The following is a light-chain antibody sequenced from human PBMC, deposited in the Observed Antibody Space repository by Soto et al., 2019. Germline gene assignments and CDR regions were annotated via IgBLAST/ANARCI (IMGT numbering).Light chain of an antibody. V-gene: IGKV3-15*01. CDR3: LQYHYWWT. CDR1: QSVRSRY. J-gene: IGKJ1*01. Sequence: EILLTQSPGTLSLSPGERPTLSCRASQSVRSRYLAWYQQKPGQVPRLLIYGASNRATGVSARFSGSGSGTEFTLTISSLQSEDFAVYYCLQYHYWWTFGQGTKVDI. CDR2: GAS.